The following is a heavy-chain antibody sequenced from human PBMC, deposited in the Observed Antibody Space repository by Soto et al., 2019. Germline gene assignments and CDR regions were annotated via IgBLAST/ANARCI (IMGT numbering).Heavy chain of an antibody. Sequence: ASVKVSCKASGYSFLYYAITWVRQAPGQGLEWMGWINAGNGNTKYSQKFQGRVTVTSDTSASTAYMELSSLRSEDTAVYYCGKVADSGYYTVERWGQGTLVTVSS. V-gene: IGHV1-3*01. D-gene: IGHD3-22*01. CDR2: INAGNGNT. J-gene: IGHJ4*02. CDR3: GKVADSGYYTVER. CDR1: GYSFLYYA.